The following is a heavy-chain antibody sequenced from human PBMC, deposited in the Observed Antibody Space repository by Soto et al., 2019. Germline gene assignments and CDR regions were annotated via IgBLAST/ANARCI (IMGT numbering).Heavy chain of an antibody. Sequence: GRSLRLSCAASGFTFSSYSMNWVRQAPGKGLEWVSYISSSSSTIYYADSVKGRFTISRDNAKNSLYLQMNSLRDEDTAVYYCARDRRIITMVRGVPNWFDPWGQGTLVTVSS. J-gene: IGHJ5*02. V-gene: IGHV3-48*02. CDR1: GFTFSSYS. CDR2: ISSSSSTI. D-gene: IGHD3-10*01. CDR3: ARDRRIITMVRGVPNWFDP.